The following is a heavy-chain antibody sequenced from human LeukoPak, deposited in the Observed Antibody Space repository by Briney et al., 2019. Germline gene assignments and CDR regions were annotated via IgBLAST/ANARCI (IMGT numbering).Heavy chain of an antibody. CDR2: ISSDGGST. CDR3: TREGVSDFWTGYLDV. J-gene: IGHJ6*04. D-gene: IGHD3/OR15-3a*01. Sequence: GGSLRLSCEASGFTFSTYWIHWVRQAPGKGMLWVSRISSDGGSTSHVVSVKVRFPISRDNAKNTVYLQMSSLRAEDTAVYYCTREGVSDFWTGYLDVWGKGTTVTVSS. CDR1: GFTFSTYW. V-gene: IGHV3-74*01.